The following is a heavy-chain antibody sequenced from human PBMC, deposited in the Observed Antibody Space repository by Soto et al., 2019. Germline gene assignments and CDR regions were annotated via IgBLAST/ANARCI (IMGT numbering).Heavy chain of an antibody. CDR3: ARGNQYYDFWSGYPPHGWFDP. D-gene: IGHD3-3*01. V-gene: IGHV4-34*01. CDR2: INHSGST. CDR1: GGSFSGYY. Sequence: SETLSLTCAVYGGSFSGYYWSWIRQPPGKGLEWIGEINHSGSTNYNPSLKSRVTISVDTSKNQFSLKLSSVTAADTAVYYCARGNQYYDFWSGYPPHGWFDPWGQGTLVTVSS. J-gene: IGHJ5*02.